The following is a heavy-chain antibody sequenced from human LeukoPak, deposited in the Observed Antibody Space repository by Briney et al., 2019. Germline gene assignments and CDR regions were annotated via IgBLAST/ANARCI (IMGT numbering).Heavy chain of an antibody. CDR2: IYHSGST. D-gene: IGHD4-17*01. CDR3: ARGEVYGDYGDWFDP. Sequence: SETLSLTCTVSGYSISSGYYWGWIRQPPGKGLEWIGSIYHSGSTYYNPSLKSRVTISVDTSKNQFSLKLSSVTAADTAVYYCARGEVYGDYGDWFDPWGQGTLVTVSS. V-gene: IGHV4-38-2*02. J-gene: IGHJ5*02. CDR1: GYSISSGYY.